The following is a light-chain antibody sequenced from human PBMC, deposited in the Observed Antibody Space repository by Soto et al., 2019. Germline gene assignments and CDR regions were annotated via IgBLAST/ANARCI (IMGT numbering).Light chain of an antibody. V-gene: IGKV4-1*01. J-gene: IGKJ3*01. Sequence: DIVMTQSPDSLAVSLGERATINCKSSQSVLYSSNNKNYLAWYQQKPGQPPKLLIYWASTRESGVPDRFSGSWSGTDFTLTISSLQAEDVAVYYCQQYYGTPLTFGPGTKVDIK. CDR1: QSVLYSSNNKNY. CDR3: QQYYGTPLT. CDR2: WAS.